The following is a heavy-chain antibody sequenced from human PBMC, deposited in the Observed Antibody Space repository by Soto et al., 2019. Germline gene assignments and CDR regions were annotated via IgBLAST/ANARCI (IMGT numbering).Heavy chain of an antibody. J-gene: IGHJ4*02. V-gene: IGHV1-3*01. CDR2: INAGNGNT. Sequence: ASVKVSCKASGYTFTSYAMHWVRQAPGQRLEWMGWINAGNGNTKYSQKFQGRVTITRDTSASTAYMELSSLRSEDTAVYYCARPSRRCCDFDYWGQGTLVTVSS. CDR1: GYTFTSYA. CDR3: ARPSRRCCDFDY. D-gene: IGHD2-15*01.